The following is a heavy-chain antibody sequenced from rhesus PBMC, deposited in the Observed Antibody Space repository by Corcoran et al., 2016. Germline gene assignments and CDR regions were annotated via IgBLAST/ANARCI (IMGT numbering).Heavy chain of an antibody. D-gene: IGHD3-16*01. CDR2: IFGSIGST. V-gene: IGHV4S7*01. J-gene: IGHJ3*01. CDR1: GGSISGGYG. CDR3: ARREVVVSTMDAFDF. Sequence: QVQLQESGPGLVKPSETLSLTCAVSGGSISGGYGWSWIRQPPGKGLEWIGHIFGSIGSTYYNPSPKSRVTISRDTSKNQFSLKLSSVTAADTAVYYCARREVVVSTMDAFDFWGQGLRVTVSS.